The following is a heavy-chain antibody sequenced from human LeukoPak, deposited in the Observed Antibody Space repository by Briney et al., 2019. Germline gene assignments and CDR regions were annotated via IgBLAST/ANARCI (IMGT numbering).Heavy chain of an antibody. J-gene: IGHJ4*02. CDR1: GVYMNNNY. D-gene: IGHD3-16*01. CDR3: ARDNPPRGTLHS. Sequence: SETLSLTCSVSGVYMNNNYWSWIRQSAGKGLEWIGRIYTSGNTDYNPTLKSRVTMSIDTSKNQFSLKLSSVTAADTAVYFCARDNPPRGTLHSWGQGTLVTVSS. V-gene: IGHV4-4*07. CDR2: IYTSGNT.